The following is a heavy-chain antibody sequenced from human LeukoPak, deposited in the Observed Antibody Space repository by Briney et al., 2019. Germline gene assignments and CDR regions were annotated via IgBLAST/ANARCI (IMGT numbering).Heavy chain of an antibody. Sequence: SETLSLTCTISGDSINGHYWSWIRQPPGKRLEWIGYIHYKRSTNYNLSLKRRVTISVDTSKNHLSLNLTSVLAADTAIYYCARRDTGWNYCDYWGQGILVTVSS. CDR1: GDSINGHY. CDR2: IHYKRST. V-gene: IGHV4-59*08. J-gene: IGHJ4*02. D-gene: IGHD6-19*01. CDR3: ARRDTGWNYCDY.